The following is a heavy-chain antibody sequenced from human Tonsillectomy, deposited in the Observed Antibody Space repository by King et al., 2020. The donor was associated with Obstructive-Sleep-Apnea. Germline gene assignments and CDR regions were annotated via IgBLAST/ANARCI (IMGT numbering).Heavy chain of an antibody. D-gene: IGHD5-24*01. CDR2: ISGSAVST. CDR3: AKKRVRDGFTNFFDY. V-gene: IGHV3-23*04. J-gene: IGHJ4*02. Sequence: VQLVESGGTLVQPGGSLRLSSAASGFTFSSYAMSWVRQAQGKGLEWISSISGSAVSTYYADSVKGRFTISRDSSKNTLYLQMNSLRVEDTAVYYCAKKRVRDGFTNFFDYWGQGTLVTVSS. CDR1: GFTFSSYA.